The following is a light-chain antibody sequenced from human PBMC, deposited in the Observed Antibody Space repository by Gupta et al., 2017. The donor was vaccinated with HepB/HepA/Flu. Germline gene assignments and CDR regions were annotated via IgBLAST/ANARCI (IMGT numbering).Light chain of an antibody. CDR1: SGSVSTSYY. CDR2: STN. Sequence: SPGGTVTLTCGLSSGSVSTSYYPSWYQQTPGQPPRTLIYSTNTRPSGVPDRFSGSILGNKAALTTTGAQADDESDYYCVLYMGSGIWVFGGGTKLTVL. J-gene: IGLJ3*02. V-gene: IGLV8-61*01. CDR3: VLYMGSGIWV.